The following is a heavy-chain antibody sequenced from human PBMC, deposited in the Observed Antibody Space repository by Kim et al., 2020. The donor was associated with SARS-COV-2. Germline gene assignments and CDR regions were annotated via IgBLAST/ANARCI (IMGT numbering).Heavy chain of an antibody. Sequence: SETLSLTCAVYGGSFSGYYWSWIRQPPGKGLEWIGEINHSGSTNYNPSLKSRVTISVDTSKNQFSLKLSSVTAADTAVYYCARVLVRSFHYWGQGTLVTVSS. V-gene: IGHV4-34*01. CDR3: ARVLVRSFHY. J-gene: IGHJ4*02. CDR1: GGSFSGYY. D-gene: IGHD6-6*01. CDR2: INHSGST.